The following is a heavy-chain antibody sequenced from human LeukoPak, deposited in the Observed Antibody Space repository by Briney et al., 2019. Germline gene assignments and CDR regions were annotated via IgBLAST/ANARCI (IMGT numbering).Heavy chain of an antibody. Sequence: SVKVSCKASGGTFDSHAISWVRQAPGQGLEWMGAIIPMYNTANYAQKFQGRVAIIADKSTSTAYMELSSLRSDDAAVYYCASAQNNHGYVYYGMDVWGEGTTVTVSS. CDR1: GGTFDSHA. V-gene: IGHV1-69*06. CDR3: ASAQNNHGYVYYGMDV. CDR2: IIPMYNTA. D-gene: IGHD5-12*01. J-gene: IGHJ6*04.